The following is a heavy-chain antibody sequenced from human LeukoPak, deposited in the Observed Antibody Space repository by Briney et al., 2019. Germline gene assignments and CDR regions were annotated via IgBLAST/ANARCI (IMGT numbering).Heavy chain of an antibody. CDR2: INHSGST. J-gene: IGHJ4*02. CDR3: ARQSVGYCSGGSCYSEIYFDY. V-gene: IGHV4-34*01. Sequence: SETLSLTCAVYGGSFSGYYWSWIRQPPGKGLEWFGEINHSGSTNYNPSLKSRVTISVDTSKNPFSLKLSSVTAADTAVYYCARQSVGYCSGGSCYSEIYFDYWGQGTLVTVSS. D-gene: IGHD2-15*01. CDR1: GGSFSGYY.